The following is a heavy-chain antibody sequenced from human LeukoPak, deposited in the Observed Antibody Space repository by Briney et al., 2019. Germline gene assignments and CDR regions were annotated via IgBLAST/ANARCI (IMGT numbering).Heavy chain of an antibody. J-gene: IGHJ5*02. D-gene: IGHD6-13*01. CDR3: ARDRKMQQLVLGVQEFDP. CDR1: GGTFSSYA. Sequence: WASVKVSCKASGGTFSSYAISWVRQAPGQGLEWMGGIIPIFGTANYAQKFQGRVTITADESTSTAYMELSSLRSEDTAVYYCARDRKMQQLVLGVQEFDPWGQGTLVTVSS. V-gene: IGHV1-69*13. CDR2: IIPIFGTA.